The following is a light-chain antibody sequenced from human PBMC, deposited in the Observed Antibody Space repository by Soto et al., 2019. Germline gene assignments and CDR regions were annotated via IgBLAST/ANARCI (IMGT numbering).Light chain of an antibody. Sequence: IVLTQSPGTLSLSPGARATLSCRASPSVSSNYLTWYQQRPGQAPRLLIYGASNRATGIPDRFSGSGSGTDFTLTISRLELEDFAVYSCQQYDTSSLYTFGQGTKLEIK. CDR1: PSVSSNY. J-gene: IGKJ2*01. CDR2: GAS. V-gene: IGKV3-20*01. CDR3: QQYDTSSLYT.